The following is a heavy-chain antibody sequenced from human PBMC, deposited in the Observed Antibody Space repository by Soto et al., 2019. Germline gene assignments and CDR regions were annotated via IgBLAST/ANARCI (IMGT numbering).Heavy chain of an antibody. CDR3: ARGSCSSASCYTGDY. CDR1: GDTIGSYY. CDR2: IYFTGST. D-gene: IGHD2-2*02. Sequence: QVQLQESGPGLVKPSETLSLTCTVSGDTIGSYYWRWIRQPPGKGLEWIGYIYFTGSTNYNPSLKSRVTISVDTSKNQFSLKLSSVTAADTAVYYCARGSCSSASCYTGDYWGQGTLVTVSS. V-gene: IGHV4-59*01. J-gene: IGHJ4*02.